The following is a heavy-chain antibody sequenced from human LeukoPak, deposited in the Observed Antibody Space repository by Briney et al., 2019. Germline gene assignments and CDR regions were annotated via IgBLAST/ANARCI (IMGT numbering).Heavy chain of an antibody. D-gene: IGHD3-22*01. V-gene: IGHV3-23*01. CDR2: ISGSGGIT. J-gene: IGHJ4*02. CDR1: GFTFSSYA. CDR3: ARDSHDSSGYYYDY. Sequence: PGGSLRLSCAASGFTFSSYAMNWVRQAPGKGLEWVSAISGSGGITSYADSVKGRFTISRDNSKNMLYLQMNSLRAEDTAVYYCARDSHDSSGYYYDYWGQGTLVTVSS.